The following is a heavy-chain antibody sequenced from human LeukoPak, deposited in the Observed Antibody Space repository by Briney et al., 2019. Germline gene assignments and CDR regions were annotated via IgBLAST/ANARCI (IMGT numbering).Heavy chain of an antibody. CDR3: ARDLRGSGSYLSY. V-gene: IGHV1-69*13. CDR2: IIPIFGTA. J-gene: IGHJ4*02. Sequence: ASVKLSCKASGGTFSSYAISWVRQAPGQGLEWMGGIIPIFGTANYAQKFQGRVTITADESTSTAYMELSSLRSEDTAVYYCARDLRGSGSYLSYWGQGTLVTVSS. CDR1: GGTFSSYA. D-gene: IGHD1-26*01.